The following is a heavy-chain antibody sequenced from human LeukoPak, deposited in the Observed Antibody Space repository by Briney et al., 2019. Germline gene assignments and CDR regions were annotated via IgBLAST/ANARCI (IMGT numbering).Heavy chain of an antibody. CDR1: GFTFSSHG. V-gene: IGHV3-30*02. D-gene: IGHD4-17*01. CDR2: IRYDGSNK. CDR3: ANLVMTTVTTGTEL. Sequence: PGGSLRLSCAASGFTFSSHGMHWVRQAPGKGLEWVAFIRYDGSNKYYADSVKGRFTISRDNSKNTLYLQMNSLRAEDTAVYYCANLVMTTVTTGTELWGQGTLVTVSS. J-gene: IGHJ4*02.